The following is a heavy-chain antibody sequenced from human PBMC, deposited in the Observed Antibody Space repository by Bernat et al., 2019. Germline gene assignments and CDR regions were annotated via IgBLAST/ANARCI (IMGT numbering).Heavy chain of an antibody. CDR1: GFIFRNYW. D-gene: IGHD5-12*01. J-gene: IGHJ6*03. CDR2: INSDGSST. CDR3: AGWSGYDYYHYYMDV. Sequence: EVQLVESGGGLVQPGGFLRLSCAASGFIFRNYWMHWVRQAPGKGLVWVSRINSDGSSTSYADSVKGRFTISRDTAGNTLYLQMNSLRAEDTAVYYCAGWSGYDYYHYYMDVWGKGTTVTVSS. V-gene: IGHV3-74*01.